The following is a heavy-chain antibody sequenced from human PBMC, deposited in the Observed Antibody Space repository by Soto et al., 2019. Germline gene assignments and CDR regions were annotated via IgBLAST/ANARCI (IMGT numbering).Heavy chain of an antibody. CDR1: GGSISSGGYS. Sequence: SETLSLTCAVSGGSISSGGYSWNWNRHPQGKGLEYIGYIHNGGTTNYTPSLTSRVIISVDTSKNLFSLKLTSVTAADSALYYCATRFYTSGVFFDYWGQGTPVPVSS. CDR3: ATRFYTSGVFFDY. D-gene: IGHD2-2*02. V-gene: IGHV4-61*08. CDR2: IHNGGTT. J-gene: IGHJ4*02.